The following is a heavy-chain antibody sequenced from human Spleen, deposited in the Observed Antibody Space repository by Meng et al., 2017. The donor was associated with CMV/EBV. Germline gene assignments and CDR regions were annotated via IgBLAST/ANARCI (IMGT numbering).Heavy chain of an antibody. CDR3: ARHAQRGAMSWFDP. CDR1: GYSFTTYW. Sequence: GGSLRLSCKGSGYSFTTYWIGWVRQMPGKGLEWMEIIYPGDSDSRYSPSFQGQVTISADKSISTAYLQWSSLKASDTAMYYCARHAQRGAMSWFDPWGQGTLVTVSS. V-gene: IGHV5-51*01. D-gene: IGHD3-10*01. J-gene: IGHJ5*02. CDR2: IYPGDSDS.